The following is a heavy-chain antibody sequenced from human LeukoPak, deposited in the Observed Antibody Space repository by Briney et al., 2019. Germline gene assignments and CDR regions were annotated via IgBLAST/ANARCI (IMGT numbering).Heavy chain of an antibody. CDR3: AREGSGDDQDYYYYMDV. CDR1: GFTFSSYE. J-gene: IGHJ6*03. D-gene: IGHD5-12*01. Sequence: GGSLRLSCAASGFTFSSYEMNWVRQAPGKGLEWVSYISSSGSTIYYADSVKGRFTISRDNAKNSLYLQMNSLRAEDTAVYYCAREGSGDDQDYYYYMDVWGKGTTVTISS. V-gene: IGHV3-48*03. CDR2: ISSSGSTI.